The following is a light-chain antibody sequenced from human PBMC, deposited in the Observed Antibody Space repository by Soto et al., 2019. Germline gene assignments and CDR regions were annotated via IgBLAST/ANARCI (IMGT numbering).Light chain of an antibody. Sequence: DIVMTQSPDSLAVSLGERATINCKSSQSVLYSSNNKNHLAWYQQKAGQPPKLLISWASTRDSWVPDRFTGSGSGTDFTLTISSLQAEDVAVDYCQQYYSTPYAFGQGTKLEIK. CDR2: WAS. CDR3: QQYYSTPYA. V-gene: IGKV4-1*01. CDR1: QSVLYSSNNKNH. J-gene: IGKJ2*01.